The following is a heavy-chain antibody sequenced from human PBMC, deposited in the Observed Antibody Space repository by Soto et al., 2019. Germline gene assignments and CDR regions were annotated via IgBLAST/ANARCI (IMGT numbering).Heavy chain of an antibody. CDR1: GGTFSSYA. CDR3: ARDPPHTIFGVVIGNGMDV. J-gene: IGHJ6*02. D-gene: IGHD3-3*01. Sequence: GASVKVSCKASGGTFSSYAISWVRQAPGQGLEWMGGIIPIFGTANYAQKFQGRVTITADESTSTAYMELSSLRSEDTAVYYCARDPPHTIFGVVIGNGMDVWGQGTTVTVSS. V-gene: IGHV1-69*13. CDR2: IIPIFGTA.